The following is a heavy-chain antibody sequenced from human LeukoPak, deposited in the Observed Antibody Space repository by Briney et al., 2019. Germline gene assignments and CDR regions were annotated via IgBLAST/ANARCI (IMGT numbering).Heavy chain of an antibody. J-gene: IGHJ4*02. D-gene: IGHD5-24*01. CDR1: GFTFSSYS. V-gene: IGHV3-21*01. Sequence: PGGSLRLSCAASGFTFSSYSMNWVRQAPGKGLEWVSSISSSSSYIYYADSVKGRFTISRDNAKNSLYLQMNSLRAEDTAVYYCARVRGGYDHPTPDYWGQGTLVTVSS. CDR3: ARVRGGYDHPTPDY. CDR2: ISSSSSYI.